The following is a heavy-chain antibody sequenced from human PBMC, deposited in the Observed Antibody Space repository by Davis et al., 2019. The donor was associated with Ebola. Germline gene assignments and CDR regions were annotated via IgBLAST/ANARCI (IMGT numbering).Heavy chain of an antibody. V-gene: IGHV3-53*01. Sequence: GESLKISCAASGFTVSSNYMSWVRQAPGKGLEWVSVIYSGGSTYYADSVKGRFTISRDNSKNTLYLQMNSLRAEDTAVYYCARSGSGSYYKGYYYYGMDVWGQGTTVTVSS. J-gene: IGHJ6*02. CDR2: IYSGGST. D-gene: IGHD3-10*01. CDR1: GFTVSSNY. CDR3: ARSGSGSYYKGYYYYGMDV.